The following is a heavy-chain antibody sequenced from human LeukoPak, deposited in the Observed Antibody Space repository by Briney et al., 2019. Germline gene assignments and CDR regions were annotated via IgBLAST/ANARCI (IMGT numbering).Heavy chain of an antibody. CDR3: ARDLGPHSSSPNSGAFDI. J-gene: IGHJ3*02. CDR2: ISYDGSDK. D-gene: IGHD6-6*01. CDR1: GFTFDNYG. Sequence: GGSLRLSCAASGFTFDNYGMHWVRQAPGKGLEWVAIISYDGSDKYYADSVKGRFTISRDNSKNTLYLQMNSLRAEDTAVYYCARDLGPHSSSPNSGAFDIWGQGTMVTVSS. V-gene: IGHV3-30*03.